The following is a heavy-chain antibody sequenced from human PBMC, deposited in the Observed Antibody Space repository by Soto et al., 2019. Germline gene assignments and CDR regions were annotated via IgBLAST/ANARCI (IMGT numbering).Heavy chain of an antibody. CDR2: ISWNSGSI. CDR1: GFTFDDYA. V-gene: IGHV3-9*01. D-gene: IGHD2-2*01. J-gene: IGHJ5*02. CDR3: AKDIAEDIVVVPAAGGVNWFDP. Sequence: EVQLVESGGGLIQPGRSLRLSCAASGFTFDDYAMHWVRQAPGKGLEWVSGISWNSGSIGYVDSVKGRFTISRDNAKNSLYLQMNSLRAEDTALYYCAKDIAEDIVVVPAAGGVNWFDPWGQGTLVTVSS.